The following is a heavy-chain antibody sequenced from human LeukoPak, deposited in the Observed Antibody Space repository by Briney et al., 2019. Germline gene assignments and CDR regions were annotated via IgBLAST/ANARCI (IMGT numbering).Heavy chain of an antibody. CDR3: ARGYYIDV. Sequence: SETLSLTCTVSGGSISNYYWSWIRQPPGKALEWIGYIYYAGTTKYNPSLKSRATISLDTPKNQFSLKLTSVTAADTALFFCARGYYIDVWGQGTTVTVSS. CDR1: GGSISNYY. J-gene: IGHJ6*03. CDR2: IYYAGTT. V-gene: IGHV4-59*01.